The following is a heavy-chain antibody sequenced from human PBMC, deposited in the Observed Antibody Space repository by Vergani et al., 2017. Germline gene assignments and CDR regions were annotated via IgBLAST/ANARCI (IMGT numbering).Heavy chain of an antibody. CDR3: ARDLGNYDILTGFDY. V-gene: IGHV1-2*02. J-gene: IGHJ4*02. Sequence: QVQLVQSGAEVKKPGASVKVSCKASGYTFTSYYMHWVRQAPGQGLEWMGWINPNSGGTNYAQKFQGRVTMTRDTSISTAYMELSRLRSDDTAVYYCARDLGNYDILTGFDYWGQGTLVTVSS. D-gene: IGHD3-9*01. CDR2: INPNSGGT. CDR1: GYTFTSYY.